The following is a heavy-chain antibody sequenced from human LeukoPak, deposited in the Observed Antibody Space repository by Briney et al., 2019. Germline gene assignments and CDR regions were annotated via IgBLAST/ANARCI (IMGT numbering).Heavy chain of an antibody. CDR1: GFTFSSYW. CDR2: IKSDGST. D-gene: IGHD3-22*01. Sequence: GGSLRFSCAASGFTFSSYWMHWVRQAPGKGLVWVSRIKSDGSTNYADSVKGRFTISRDNAKNTVSLQMNSLRAEDTGVYYCARAPSEIGGYYPEYFRHWGQGTLVTVSS. V-gene: IGHV3-74*01. J-gene: IGHJ1*01. CDR3: ARAPSEIGGYYPEYFRH.